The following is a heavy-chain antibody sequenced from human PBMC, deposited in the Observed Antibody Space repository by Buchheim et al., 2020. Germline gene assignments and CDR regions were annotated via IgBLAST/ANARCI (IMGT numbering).Heavy chain of an antibody. CDR1: GFTFSSYA. D-gene: IGHD3-3*01. J-gene: IGHJ4*02. V-gene: IGHV3-30-3*01. CDR3: ARVPSYYDFWSGSTDY. Sequence: QVQLVESGGGVVQPGRSLRLSCAASGFTFSSYAMHWVRQAPGKGLEWVAVISYDGSNKYYADSVKGRFTISRDNSKNTLYLQMNSLRAEDTVVYYCARVPSYYDFWSGSTDYWGQGTL. CDR2: ISYDGSNK.